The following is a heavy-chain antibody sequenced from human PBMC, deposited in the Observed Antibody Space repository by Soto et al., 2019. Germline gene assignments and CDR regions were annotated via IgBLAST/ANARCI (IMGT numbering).Heavy chain of an antibody. J-gene: IGHJ6*02. CDR3: RRSIRYNTDV. V-gene: IGHV4-30-4*01. CDR2: IYYSGST. Sequence: SETLSLTCTVSGGSISSGDYYWSWIRQPPGKGLEWIGYIYYSGSTYYNSSLKSRVTISVDTSKNQFSLKLSSVTAADTAVYYCRRSIRYNTDVWGQGTTVTV. D-gene: IGHD5-18*01. CDR1: GGSISSGDYY.